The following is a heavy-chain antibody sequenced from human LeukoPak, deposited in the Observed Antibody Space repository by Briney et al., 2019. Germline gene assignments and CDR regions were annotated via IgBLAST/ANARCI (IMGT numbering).Heavy chain of an antibody. D-gene: IGHD3-16*02. CDR3: ARDPLMITFGEVIVSGWFDP. V-gene: IGHV1-2*02. CDR1: GYTFTGYY. Sequence: ASVKVSCKASGYTFTGYYMHWVRQAPGQGLEWMGWINPNSGGTNYAQKFQGRVTMTRDTSISTAYMELSRLRSDDTAVYYCARDPLMITFGEVIVSGWFDPWGQGTLVTVSS. CDR2: INPNSGGT. J-gene: IGHJ5*02.